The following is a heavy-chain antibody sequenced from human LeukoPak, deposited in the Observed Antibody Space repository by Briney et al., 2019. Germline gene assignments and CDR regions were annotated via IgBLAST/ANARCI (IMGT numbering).Heavy chain of an antibody. CDR2: ILYDGSNK. D-gene: IGHD3-9*01. J-gene: IGHJ3*02. CDR1: GFTFSSYD. CDR3: ARVRYFDWLSDAFDI. V-gene: IGHV3-30*02. Sequence: GGSLRLSCAASGFTFSSYDMHWVRQAPGKGLEWVAFILYDGSNKYYADSVKGRFTISRDNSKNTLYLQMNSLRAEDTAVYYCARVRYFDWLSDAFDIWGQGTMVTVSS.